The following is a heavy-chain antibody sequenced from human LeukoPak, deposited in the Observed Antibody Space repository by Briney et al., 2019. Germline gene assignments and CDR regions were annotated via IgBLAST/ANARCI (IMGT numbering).Heavy chain of an antibody. D-gene: IGHD6-6*01. V-gene: IGHV3-21*01. CDR1: GFTFSSYS. CDR2: ISSSSSYI. Sequence: GGSLRLSCAASGFTFSSYSMNWVRQAPGKGLEWVSSISSSSSYIYYADSVKGRFTISRDNAKNSLYLQMNSLRAEDTAVYYCARSSSIYSSGFNYWGQGTLVTVPS. J-gene: IGHJ4*02. CDR3: ARSSSIYSSGFNY.